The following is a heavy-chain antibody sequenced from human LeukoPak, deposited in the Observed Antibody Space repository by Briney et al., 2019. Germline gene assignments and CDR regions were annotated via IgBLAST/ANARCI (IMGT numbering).Heavy chain of an antibody. CDR1: GYSFTTYW. V-gene: IGHV5-51*01. J-gene: IGHJ4*02. CDR2: IYPGDSDT. CDR3: ARHRYGGNSGVDY. D-gene: IGHD4-23*01. Sequence: GESLKISFKCSGYSFTTYWIGWVRQMPGKGVEWMGIIYPGDSDTRYSPSFQGQVTISADKSITTAYLQWSSLKASDTAMYYCARHRYGGNSGVDYWGQGTLVSASS.